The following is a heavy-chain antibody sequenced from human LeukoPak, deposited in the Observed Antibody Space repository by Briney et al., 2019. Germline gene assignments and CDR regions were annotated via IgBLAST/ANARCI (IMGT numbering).Heavy chain of an antibody. J-gene: IGHJ4*02. CDR2: ISSSSSYI. V-gene: IGHV3-21*01. CDR3: ARDDGSGWFYFDY. D-gene: IGHD6-19*01. Sequence: GGSLRLSCAASGFTFSSYSMNWVRQAPGQGLEWVSSISSSSSYIYYADSVKGRFTIPRDNAKNSLYLQMNSLRAEDTAVYYCARDDGSGWFYFDYWGQGTLVTVSS. CDR1: GFTFSSYS.